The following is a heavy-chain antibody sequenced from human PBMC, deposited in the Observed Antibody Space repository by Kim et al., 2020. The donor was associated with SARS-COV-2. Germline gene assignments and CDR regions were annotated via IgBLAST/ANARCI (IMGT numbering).Heavy chain of an antibody. CDR3: AREIRGYSYGDYYYGMDV. CDR2: INPNSGGT. CDR1: GYTFTGYY. D-gene: IGHD5-18*01. V-gene: IGHV1-2*04. J-gene: IGHJ6*02. Sequence: ASVKVSCKASGYTFTGYYMHWVRQAPGQGLEWMGWINPNSGGTNYAQKFQGWVTMARDTSISTAYMELSRLRSDDTAVYYCAREIRGYSYGDYYYGMDVWGPGTTVTVSS.